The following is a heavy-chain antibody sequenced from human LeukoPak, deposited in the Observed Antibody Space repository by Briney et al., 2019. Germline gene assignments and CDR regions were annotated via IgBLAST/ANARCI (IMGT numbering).Heavy chain of an antibody. Sequence: GESLNFPGKGLGSTFTSYWIGWVGQMPGKGLEWMGIIYPGVSDTRYSPPFQGKVTISADKSIRTAYLQWSSLKASDTAMYYCARVVYYDSSGLRNWGQGTLVTVSS. CDR2: IYPGVSDT. J-gene: IGHJ4*02. CDR3: ARVVYYDSSGLRN. CDR1: GSTFTSYW. D-gene: IGHD3-22*01. V-gene: IGHV5-51*01.